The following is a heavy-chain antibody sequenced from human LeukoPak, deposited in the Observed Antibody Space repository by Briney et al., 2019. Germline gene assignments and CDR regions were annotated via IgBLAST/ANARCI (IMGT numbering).Heavy chain of an antibody. D-gene: IGHD1-7*01. CDR3: AREDDWNYEDY. Sequence: GGSLRLSCEASGFTFSNYWMSWVRQAPGKGLEWVANIKYDGSEKYYADSVTGRFTISRDNGKNSLYLQMNSLRAEDTAIYYCAREDDWNYEDYWGQGTLVTVSS. CDR2: IKYDGSEK. CDR1: GFTFSNYW. V-gene: IGHV3-7*01. J-gene: IGHJ4*02.